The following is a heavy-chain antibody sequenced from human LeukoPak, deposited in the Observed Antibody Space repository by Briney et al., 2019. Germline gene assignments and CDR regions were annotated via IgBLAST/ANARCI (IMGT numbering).Heavy chain of an antibody. J-gene: IGHJ4*02. V-gene: IGHV1-46*01. CDR2: INPSGGGT. CDR3: ASGYKTVSVFDH. D-gene: IGHD5-24*01. CDR1: GYTFTTYY. Sequence: ASVKVSCKASGYTFTTYYMHWVRQAPGQGLVWMGLINPSGGGTRYAQKFQDRVTMTRDTSTSTVYMELSSLRSEDTAVYYCASGYKTVSVFDHWGQGTLVTVSS.